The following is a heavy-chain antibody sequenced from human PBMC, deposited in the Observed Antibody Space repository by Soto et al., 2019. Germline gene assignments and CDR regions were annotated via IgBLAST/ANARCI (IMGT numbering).Heavy chain of an antibody. CDR1: GFTFSTSP. V-gene: IGHV3-30-3*01. CDR2: ISYDGGKK. J-gene: IGHJ4*02. D-gene: IGHD5-12*01. CDR3: ASPRYGGYDLYQGFAVAGIDY. Sequence: GRSLRLSCAASGFTFSTSPMHWVRQAPGKGLGWVAAISYDGGKKYFADSVRGRVTISRDNSKNTLYLQMNSLGAEDTAVYFCASPRYGGYDLYQGFAVAGIDYWGQGTLVTVSS.